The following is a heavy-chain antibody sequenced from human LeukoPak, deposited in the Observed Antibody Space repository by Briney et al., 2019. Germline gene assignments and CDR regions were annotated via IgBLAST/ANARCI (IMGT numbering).Heavy chain of an antibody. CDR3: ARDVCTGATCNSGAIFDY. J-gene: IGHJ4*02. D-gene: IGHD2-15*01. CDR2: INHSGST. CDR1: GGSISSSSYY. Sequence: PSETLSLTCTVSGGSISSSSYYWSWIRQPPGKGLEWIGEINHSGSTNYNPSLKSRVTISVDTSKKQFSLRLSSVTAADTAVYYCARDVCTGATCNSGAIFDYWGQGTLVTVSS. V-gene: IGHV4-39*07.